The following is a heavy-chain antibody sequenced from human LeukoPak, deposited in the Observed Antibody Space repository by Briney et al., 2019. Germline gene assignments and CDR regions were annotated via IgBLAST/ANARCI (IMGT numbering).Heavy chain of an antibody. CDR2: IYHSGST. J-gene: IGHJ4*02. D-gene: IGHD3-22*01. CDR3: ARGTLTHYYDSSGSHFDY. V-gene: IGHV4-38-2*02. CDR1: GGSISSGYY. Sequence: PSETLSLTCTVSGGSISSGYYWGWIRQPPGKGLEWIGSIYHSGSTYYNPSLKSRVTISVDTSKNQFSLKLSSVTAADTAVYYCARGTLTHYYDSSGSHFDYWGQGTLVTVSS.